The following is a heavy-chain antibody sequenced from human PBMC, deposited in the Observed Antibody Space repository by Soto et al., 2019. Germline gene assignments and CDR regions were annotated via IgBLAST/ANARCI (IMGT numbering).Heavy chain of an antibody. J-gene: IGHJ4*02. CDR3: ARNMLGNQLLWRFDY. Sequence: ASVKVSCKASGGTFSSYAISWVRQAPGQGLEWMGGIIPIFGTANYAQKSQGRVTITADESTSTAYMELSSLRSEDTAVYYCARNMLGNQLLWRFDYWGQGTLVTVSS. CDR2: IIPIFGTA. V-gene: IGHV1-69*13. D-gene: IGHD2-2*01. CDR1: GGTFSSYA.